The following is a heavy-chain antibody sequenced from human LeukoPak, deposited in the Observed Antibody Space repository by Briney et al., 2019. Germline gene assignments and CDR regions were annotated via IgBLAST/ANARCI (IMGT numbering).Heavy chain of an antibody. V-gene: IGHV3-7*01. CDR1: GFTLSNYW. CDR3: ARDPSFDAFDI. J-gene: IGHJ3*02. CDR2: IKQDGSEN. Sequence: GGSLRLSCAASGFTLSNYWMSWVRQAPGKGLEWVANIKQDGSENYYVDSVEGRFTISRDNAKNSLFLQMNSLRAEDTAVYYCARDPSFDAFDIWGQGTMVTVSS. D-gene: IGHD3-16*02.